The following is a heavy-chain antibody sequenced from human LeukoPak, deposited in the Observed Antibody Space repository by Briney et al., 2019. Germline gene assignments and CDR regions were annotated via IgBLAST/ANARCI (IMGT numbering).Heavy chain of an antibody. J-gene: IGHJ4*02. D-gene: IGHD4-23*01. CDR1: GDSISNSSYY. V-gene: IGHV4-39*01. CDR3: ARHWVVTPNY. CDR2: IYYSGSA. Sequence: PSETLPLTCIASGDSISNSSYYWGWIRQPPGKGLEWIGSIYYSGSAYYNPSLKSRVTISVDTSKNQFSLKLTSVTAADTAVYYCARHWVVTPNYWGQGTLVTVSS.